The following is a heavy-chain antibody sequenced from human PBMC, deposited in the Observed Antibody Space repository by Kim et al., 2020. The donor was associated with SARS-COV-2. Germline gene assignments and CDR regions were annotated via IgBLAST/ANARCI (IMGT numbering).Heavy chain of an antibody. D-gene: IGHD2-2*01. CDR3: ARGYCSSTSCYVGNYHYYG. V-gene: IGHV4-34*01. Sequence: SETLSLTCAVYGGSFSGYYWSWIRQPPGKGLEWIGEINHSGSTNYNPSLKSRVTISVDTSKNQFSLKLSSVTAADTAVDYCARGYCSSTSCYVGNYHYYG. J-gene: IGHJ6*01. CDR2: INHSGST. CDR1: GGSFSGYY.